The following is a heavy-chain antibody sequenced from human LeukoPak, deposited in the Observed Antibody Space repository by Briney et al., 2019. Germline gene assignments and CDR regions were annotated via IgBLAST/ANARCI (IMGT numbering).Heavy chain of an antibody. J-gene: IGHJ4*02. CDR1: AASFRTYG. D-gene: IGHD6-19*01. CDR2: ISDDGSFK. CDR3: ARAGNHLRNKSVQWLIRD. Sequence: PGGSLRLSCAAPAASFRTYGFHWVRQAPGKGPEWLTFISDDGSFKDYADSVKGRFSISRDNSKSTLYLQMNSLRVDDTATYYCARAGNHLRNKSVQWLIRDWGLGTLVTVSS. V-gene: IGHV3-30*07.